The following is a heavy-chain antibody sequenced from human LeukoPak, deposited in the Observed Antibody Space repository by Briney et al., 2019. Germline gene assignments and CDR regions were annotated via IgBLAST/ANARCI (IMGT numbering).Heavy chain of an antibody. Sequence: GASVKVSCKASGYTFTGYYMHWVRQAPGQGVEGMGWINPNSGGTDYAQKFQGRVTMTRDTSISTAYMELSRLRSDDTAVYYCARDWAYGYVWGSYQAPGYWGQGTLVTVSS. V-gene: IGHV1-2*02. CDR2: INPNSGGT. CDR1: GYTFTGYY. D-gene: IGHD3-16*02. J-gene: IGHJ4*02. CDR3: ARDWAYGYVWGSYQAPGY.